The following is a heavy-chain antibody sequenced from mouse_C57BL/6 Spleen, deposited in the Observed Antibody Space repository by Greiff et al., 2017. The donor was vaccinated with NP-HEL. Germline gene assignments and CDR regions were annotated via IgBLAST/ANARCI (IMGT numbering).Heavy chain of an antibody. Sequence: QVQLQQPGAELVMPGASVKLSCKASGYTFTSYWMHWVKQRPGQGLEWIGEIDPSDSYTNYNQKFKGKATLTVDKSSSTAYMQLSSLTSEDSAVYYCASGSSYGYYAMDYWGQGTSVTVSS. D-gene: IGHD1-1*01. CDR2: IDPSDSYT. V-gene: IGHV1-69*01. CDR1: GYTFTSYW. J-gene: IGHJ4*01. CDR3: ASGSSYGYYAMDY.